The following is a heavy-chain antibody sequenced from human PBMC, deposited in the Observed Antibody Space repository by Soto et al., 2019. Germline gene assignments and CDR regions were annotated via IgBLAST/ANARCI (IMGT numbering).Heavy chain of an antibody. CDR3: ASALVPAADGELWYGEHFDY. V-gene: IGHV1-69*12. Sequence: QVQLVQSGAEVKKPGSSVKVSCKASGGTFSSYAISWVRQAPGQGLEWMGGIIPIFGTANYAQTFQGRVTITADDSTSTAYMELSSLRSEDTAVYYCASALVPAADGELWYGEHFDYWGQGTLVTVSS. CDR1: GGTFSSYA. CDR2: IIPIFGTA. J-gene: IGHJ4*02. D-gene: IGHD2-2*01.